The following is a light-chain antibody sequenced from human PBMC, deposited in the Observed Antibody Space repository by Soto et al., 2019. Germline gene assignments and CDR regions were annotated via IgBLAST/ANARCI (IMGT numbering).Light chain of an antibody. V-gene: IGKV3D-15*01. CDR1: QSINND. CDR2: GVY. CDR3: QQYNNWPFT. Sequence: EKVRTQSPATMCVSLGERRTLSCRASQSINNDLAWYQHKSGQAPRLLIYGVYTRASGIPDRFSGSGSGTEFTLTIRSLQSEDFAVYYCQQYNNWPFTSGPGTKVDIK. J-gene: IGKJ3*01.